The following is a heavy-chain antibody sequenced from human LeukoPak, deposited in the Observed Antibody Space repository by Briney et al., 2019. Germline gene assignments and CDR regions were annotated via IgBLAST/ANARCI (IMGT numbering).Heavy chain of an antibody. J-gene: IGHJ4*02. Sequence: GGSLRLSCAAYGFTFSSYWMSWVRQAPGKGLEWVANIKQDGSEKYYVDSVKGRFTISRDNARNSLYLQMNSLRAEDTAVYYCAREKEYYHDSSGYSFDYWGQGTLSPSPQ. CDR3: AREKEYYHDSSGYSFDY. D-gene: IGHD3-22*01. V-gene: IGHV3-7*01. CDR1: GFTFSSYW. CDR2: IKQDGSEK.